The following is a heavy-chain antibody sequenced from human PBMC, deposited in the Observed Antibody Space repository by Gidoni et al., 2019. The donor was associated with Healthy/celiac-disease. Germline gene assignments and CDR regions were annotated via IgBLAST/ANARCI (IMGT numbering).Heavy chain of an antibody. CDR3: AKDWRDKAAAGTLY. D-gene: IGHD6-13*01. Sequence: EVQLLESGGGLVQPGVSLRLSCAAAGFPFSSYAMSWVRQGPGKGLELVSAISGSGGSTYYADSVKGRFTISRDNSKNTLYLQMNSLRAEDTAVYYCAKDWRDKAAAGTLYWGQGTLVTVSS. CDR1: GFPFSSYA. V-gene: IGHV3-23*01. J-gene: IGHJ4*02. CDR2: ISGSGGST.